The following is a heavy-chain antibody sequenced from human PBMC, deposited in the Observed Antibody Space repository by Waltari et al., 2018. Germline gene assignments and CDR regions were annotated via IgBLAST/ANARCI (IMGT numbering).Heavy chain of an antibody. CDR3: ARDRGRGLYLDS. CDR2: INRKGKP. V-gene: IGHV4-4*02. CDR1: GDSLGSRDW. Sequence: QVQLRESGPGLVKPSGTLSLTCAVSGDSLGSRDWLSWVRQPPGKGLEWIGQINRKGKPDYNPSLESRATVSIDTSNNQLSLKVTSATAADTAVYYCARDRGRGLYLDSWCQGTLVTVSP. D-gene: IGHD2-15*01. J-gene: IGHJ4*02.